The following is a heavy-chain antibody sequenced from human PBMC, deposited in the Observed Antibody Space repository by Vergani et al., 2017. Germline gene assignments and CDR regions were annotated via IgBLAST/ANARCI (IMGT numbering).Heavy chain of an antibody. V-gene: IGHV1-69*02. Sequence: QVQLVQSGAEVKKPGSSVKVSCKASGGTFSSYTNSWVRQAPGQGLEWMGRTIPILGIANYAQKFQGTVTITTDKSTSTAYMELSSMRSEDTAVYYCARGERYCSSTSCYDAFDIWGQGTMVTVSS. CDR3: ARGERYCSSTSCYDAFDI. CDR1: GGTFSSYT. J-gene: IGHJ3*02. CDR2: TIPILGIA. D-gene: IGHD2-2*01.